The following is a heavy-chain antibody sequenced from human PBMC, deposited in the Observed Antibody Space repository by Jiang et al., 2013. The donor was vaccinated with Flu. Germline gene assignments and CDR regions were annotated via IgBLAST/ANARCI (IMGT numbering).Heavy chain of an antibody. D-gene: IGHD3-3*01. CDR2: INTNTGNP. V-gene: IGHV7-4-1*02. J-gene: IGHJ4*02. CDR1: GYTFTSYA. CDR3: ASQRITIFGVVIDQNEFDY. Sequence: VQSGSELKKPGASVKVSCKASGYTFTSYAMNWVRQAPGQGLEWMGWINTNTGNPTYAQGFTGRFVFSLDTSVSTAYLQISSLKAEDTAVYYCASQRITIFGVVIDQNEFDYWGQGTLVTVSS.